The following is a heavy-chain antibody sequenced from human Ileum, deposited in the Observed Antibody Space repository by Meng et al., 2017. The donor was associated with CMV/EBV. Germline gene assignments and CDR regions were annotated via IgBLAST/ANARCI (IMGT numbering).Heavy chain of an antibody. Sequence: ASVKVSCKTSGYSFIHYGISWVRQAPGLGREGTGWISPHTGNTDYIQKLQARATMTTNTSTSTAYMEVRNLTSDPTAVNSFVKGSANMLGTTTRNIDFWGQGTLVTVSS. D-gene: IGHD1-7*01. CDR1: GYSFIHYG. V-gene: IGHV1-18*01. J-gene: IGHJ4*02. CDR3: VKGSANMLGTTTRNIDF. CDR2: ISPHTGNT.